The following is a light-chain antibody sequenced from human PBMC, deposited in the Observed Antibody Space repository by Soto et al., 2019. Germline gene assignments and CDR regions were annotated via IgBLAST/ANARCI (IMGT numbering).Light chain of an antibody. CDR1: QDVSTW. Sequence: DIQLTQSPSILSASVGDRVTLTCRASQDVSTWMAWYQQKPGKAPKLLVYDASTLQSGVASRFSGSGSGTEFTLIISGLQPDDSATYYCQQYTNTNNPWMFGQGTKVDIK. CDR3: QQYTNTNNPWM. V-gene: IGKV1-5*01. J-gene: IGKJ1*01. CDR2: DAS.